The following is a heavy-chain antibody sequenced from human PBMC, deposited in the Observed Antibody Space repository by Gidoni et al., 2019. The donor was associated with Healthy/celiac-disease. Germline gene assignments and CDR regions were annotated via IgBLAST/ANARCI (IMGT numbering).Heavy chain of an antibody. J-gene: IGHJ4*02. CDR3: ARETITMVRGVIGPDY. V-gene: IGHV4-38-2*02. CDR1: GYSISSGYY. D-gene: IGHD3-10*01. CDR2: IYHSGST. Sequence: QVQLQESGPGLVKPSETLSLTCTVSGYSISSGYYWGWIRQPPGKGLEWIGSIYHSGSTYYNPSLKSRVTISVDTSKNQFSLKLSSVTAADTAVYYCARETITMVRGVIGPDYWGQGTLVTVSS.